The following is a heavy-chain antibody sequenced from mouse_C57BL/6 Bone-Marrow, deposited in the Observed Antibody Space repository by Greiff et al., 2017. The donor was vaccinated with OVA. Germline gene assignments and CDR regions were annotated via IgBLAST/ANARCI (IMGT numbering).Heavy chain of an antibody. J-gene: IGHJ3*01. Sequence: VQLQQSGAELVKPGASVKLSCKASGYTFTSYWMQWVKQRPGQGLEWIGEIDPSDSYTNYNQKFKGKAILTVDTSSSTAYMQLNSLTSEDSAVYYCASAVFAYWGQGTLVTVSA. V-gene: IGHV1-50*01. CDR2: IDPSDSYT. CDR1: GYTFTSYW. CDR3: ASAVFAY.